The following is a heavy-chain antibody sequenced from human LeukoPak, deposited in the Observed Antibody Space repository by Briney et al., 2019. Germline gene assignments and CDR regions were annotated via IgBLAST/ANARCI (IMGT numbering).Heavy chain of an antibody. CDR3: ARRRYYDSTGFFD. V-gene: IGHV4-39*02. D-gene: IGHD3-22*01. Sequence: PSETLSLTCTVSGGSISSSSYYWGWIRQPPGKGLEWIGDIYYSGRTYYNLSLRNRVSISLDTSKNRFSLTLTSVTAADTAVYYCARRRYYDSTGFFDWGRGSLVIVSS. J-gene: IGHJ1*01. CDR2: IYYSGRT. CDR1: GGSISSSSYY.